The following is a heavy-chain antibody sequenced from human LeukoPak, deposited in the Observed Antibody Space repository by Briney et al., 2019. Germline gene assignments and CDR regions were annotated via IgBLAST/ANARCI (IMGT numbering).Heavy chain of an antibody. CDR1: GGSISSSSYY. J-gene: IGHJ6*02. CDR2: IYYSGST. D-gene: IGHD3-10*01. CDR3: ARSSRNKVRGVIITSHYYYYGMDV. Sequence: PSETLSLTCTVSGGSISSSSYYWGWIRQPPGKGLGWIGSIYYSGSTYYNPSLKSRVTITVDTSKDQFSLKLSSVTAADTAVYYCARSSRNKVRGVIITSHYYYYGMDVGGQGTTVTVSS. V-gene: IGHV4-39*07.